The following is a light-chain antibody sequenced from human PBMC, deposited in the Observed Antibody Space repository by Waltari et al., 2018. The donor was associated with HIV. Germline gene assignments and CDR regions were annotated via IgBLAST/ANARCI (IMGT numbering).Light chain of an antibody. CDR2: EVS. Sequence: QSALTQPPSASGSPGQSVTISCNGSSSNIGSYPYVSWYQQHSGKAPKRIIFEVSKRPSGVSGLFSGSRSGNTASLTVSGLQTDDEADYYCSYAGSNNLRVFGGGTKLTVL. CDR3: SYAGSNNLRV. J-gene: IGLJ3*02. V-gene: IGLV2-8*01. CDR1: SSNIGSYPY.